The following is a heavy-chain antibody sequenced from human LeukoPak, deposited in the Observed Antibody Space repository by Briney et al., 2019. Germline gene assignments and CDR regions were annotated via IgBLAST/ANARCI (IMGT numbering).Heavy chain of an antibody. CDR3: ATGLRGLIVGATGWFDP. D-gene: IGHD1-26*01. Sequence: ASVKVSCKASGYTFTSYGISWVRQAPGQGLEWMGWISAYNGNTNYAQKLQGRVTMTTDTSTSTAYMELRSLRSDDTAVYYCATGLRGLIVGATGWFDPWGQGTLVTVSS. CDR2: ISAYNGNT. V-gene: IGHV1-18*01. J-gene: IGHJ5*02. CDR1: GYTFTSYG.